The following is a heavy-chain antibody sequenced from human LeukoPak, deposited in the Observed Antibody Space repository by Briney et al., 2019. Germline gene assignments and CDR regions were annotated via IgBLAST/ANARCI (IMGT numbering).Heavy chain of an antibody. CDR1: GFTFSSYA. V-gene: IGHV3-23*01. J-gene: IGHJ6*02. D-gene: IGHD2-15*01. CDR2: ISGSGNRT. Sequence: GGSLRLSCAASGFTFSSYAMSWVRQAPGKGLEWVSSISGSGNRTYYAHSVKGRFTISRDNSQNTLFLQINSLRAEDTAVYYCAKNLYCGGGSCYPSALGMDVWGQGTTVTVSS. CDR3: AKNLYCGGGSCYPSALGMDV.